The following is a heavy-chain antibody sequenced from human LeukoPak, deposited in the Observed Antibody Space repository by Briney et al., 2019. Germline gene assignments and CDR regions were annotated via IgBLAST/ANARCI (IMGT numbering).Heavy chain of an antibody. V-gene: IGHV4-59*01. J-gene: IGHJ3*02. D-gene: IGHD6-19*01. CDR2: IYDSGST. Sequence: SETLSLTCTVSGGSISSYYWSWIRQPPRKGLGWIGYIYDSGSTNYNPSLKSRVTISVDTAKNQFSLKLSSVTAADTAVYYCARDASGWSYGAFDIWGQGTMVTVSS. CDR1: GGSISSYY. CDR3: ARDASGWSYGAFDI.